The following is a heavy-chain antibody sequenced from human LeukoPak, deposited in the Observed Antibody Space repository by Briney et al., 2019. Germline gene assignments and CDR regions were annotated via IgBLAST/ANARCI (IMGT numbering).Heavy chain of an antibody. CDR3: ARGRDYDFWSGYFDY. D-gene: IGHD3-3*01. CDR1: GGSFSGYY. J-gene: IGHJ4*02. CDR2: INHSGST. Sequence: SETLSLTWAVYGGSFSGYYWSWIRQPPGKGLEWVGEINHSGSTNYNPSLKSRVTISVDTSKNQFSLKLSSVTAADTAVYYCARGRDYDFWSGYFDYWGQGTLVTVSS. V-gene: IGHV4-34*01.